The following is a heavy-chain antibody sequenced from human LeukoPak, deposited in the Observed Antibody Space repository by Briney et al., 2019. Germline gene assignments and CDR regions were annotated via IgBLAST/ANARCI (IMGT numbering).Heavy chain of an antibody. CDR3: ARSIDYNWFDP. J-gene: IGHJ5*02. CDR1: GGSISSAGYY. D-gene: IGHD3-9*01. Sequence: PSETLSLTCTVSGGSISSAGYYWTWIRQHPGKGLEWIGYIHYRGSTYYSASLKSRVTISVHPSKNQFSLNLNSATAADTAVYYCARSIDYNWFDPWGQGTLVTVSS. CDR2: IHYRGST. V-gene: IGHV4-31*03.